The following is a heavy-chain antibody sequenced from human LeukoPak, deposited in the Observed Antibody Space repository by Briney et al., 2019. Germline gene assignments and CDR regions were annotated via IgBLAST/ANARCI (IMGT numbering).Heavy chain of an antibody. Sequence: PGGSLRLSCAASGFTFRSYSMNWVRQAPGKGLEWVSAIDPSSTYIYYADSVKGRFTISRDNAKNSLFLQMNSLRAEDTAVYYCARDFCSGGSCHEDYWGQGTLVTVSS. D-gene: IGHD2-15*01. CDR1: GFTFRSYS. CDR3: ARDFCSGGSCHEDY. J-gene: IGHJ4*02. V-gene: IGHV3-21*04. CDR2: IDPSSTYI.